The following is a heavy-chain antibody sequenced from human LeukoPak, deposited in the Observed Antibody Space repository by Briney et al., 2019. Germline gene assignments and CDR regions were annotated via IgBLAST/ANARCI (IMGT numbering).Heavy chain of an antibody. J-gene: IGHJ3*02. Sequence: ASETLSLTCAVYGGSFSGYYWSWIRQPPGKGLEWIGEINHSGSTNYNPSLKSRVTISVDTSKNQFSLKLSSVTAADTAWYYCARAGRDAFHIWGQGTMVTVSS. CDR1: GGSFSGYY. CDR2: INHSGST. V-gene: IGHV4-34*01. CDR3: ARAGRDAFHI.